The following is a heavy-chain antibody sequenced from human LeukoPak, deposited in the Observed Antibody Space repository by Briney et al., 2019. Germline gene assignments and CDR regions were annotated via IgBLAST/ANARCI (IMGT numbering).Heavy chain of an antibody. CDR1: GGSISSSSYY. J-gene: IGHJ4*02. D-gene: IGHD3-10*01. CDR2: TYYSGST. CDR3: ARHWPSAKSLGGFGELLLDPYFDY. Sequence: PSETLSLTCTVSGGSISSSSYYWGWIRQPPGKGLEWIGSTYYSGSTYYNPSLKSRVTISVDTSKNQFSLKLSSVTAADTAVYYCARHWPSAKSLGGFGELLLDPYFDYWGQGTLVTVSS. V-gene: IGHV4-39*01.